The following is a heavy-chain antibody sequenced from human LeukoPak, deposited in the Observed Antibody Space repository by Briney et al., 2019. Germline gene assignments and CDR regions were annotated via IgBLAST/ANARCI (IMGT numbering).Heavy chain of an antibody. J-gene: IGHJ6*02. D-gene: IGHD2-2*02. Sequence: GGSLRLSCAASGFTFSSYGMHWVRQAPGKGLEWVAVIWYDGSNKYYADSVMGRFAISRDNSKNTLYLQMNSLRAEDTAVYYCARAFRHCSSTSCYNPHYYYYGMDVWGQGTTVTVSS. CDR3: ARAFRHCSSTSCYNPHYYYYGMDV. V-gene: IGHV3-33*01. CDR1: GFTFSSYG. CDR2: IWYDGSNK.